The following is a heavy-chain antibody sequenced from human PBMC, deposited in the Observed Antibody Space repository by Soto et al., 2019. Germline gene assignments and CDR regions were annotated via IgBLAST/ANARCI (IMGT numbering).Heavy chain of an antibody. Sequence: ESGGGVFQPGRSLKLSCAASVFTFNTYTMHLVRQAPGKGLEWVAVISSDGRNKYDADSVKGRFTLSRDDSQNTLYLQMNSLSPEDTGVYSLARDPRWWYGGTLAFPSCFDYWGQGTLVTVSS. J-gene: IGHJ4*02. CDR2: ISSDGRNK. D-gene: IGHD2-15*01. CDR3: ARDPRWWYGGTLAFPSCFDY. CDR1: VFTFNTYT. V-gene: IGHV3-30-3*01.